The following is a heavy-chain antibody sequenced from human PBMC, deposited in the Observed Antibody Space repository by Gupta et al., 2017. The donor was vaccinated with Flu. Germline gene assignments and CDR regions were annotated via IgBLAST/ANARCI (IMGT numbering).Heavy chain of an antibody. J-gene: IGHJ4*02. CDR2: IIPILGIA. CDR3: AATTSNLKRILVVPAAILRY. D-gene: IGHD2-2*02. CDR1: VVTFSSYT. Sequence: QVQLVQSGAEVKKPGPSVKVSCKLSVVTFSSYTISGVRQAPGQGLEWMGRIIPILGIANYAQKFQGRVTITADKSTSTAYMELSSLRSEDTAVYYCAATTSNLKRILVVPAAILRYWGQGTLVTVSS. V-gene: IGHV1-69*02.